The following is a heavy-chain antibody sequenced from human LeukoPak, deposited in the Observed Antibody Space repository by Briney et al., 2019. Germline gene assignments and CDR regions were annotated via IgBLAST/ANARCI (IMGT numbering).Heavy chain of an antibody. J-gene: IGHJ6*03. CDR1: GGSISSSSYY. D-gene: IGHD2/OR15-2a*01. V-gene: IGHV4-39*01. CDR3: ASTYRITFYYYMDV. Sequence: PSETLSLTCTVSGGSISSSSYYWGWIRQPPAKGLEWIGSIYYSGSTYYNPSLKSRVTISVDTSKNQFSLKLSSVTAADTAVYYCASTYRITFYYYMDVWGKGTTVTVSS. CDR2: IYYSGST.